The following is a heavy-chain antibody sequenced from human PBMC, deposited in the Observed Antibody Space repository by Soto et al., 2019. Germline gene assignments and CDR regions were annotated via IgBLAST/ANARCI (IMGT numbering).Heavy chain of an antibody. D-gene: IGHD1-26*01. CDR3: ARVSGSFQKGFDS. CDR2: IDWEDEK. V-gene: IGHV2-70*01. Sequence: GSGPTLVNPTQTLTLTCSFSGFSLSTLGMSVSWIRQPPGKALEWLALIDWEDEKYFSTSLQTRLSIFKDSSKSHVLLTITNVGPLDSATYFCARVSGSFQKGFDSWGQGTLVTVSS. CDR1: GFSLSTLGMS. J-gene: IGHJ4*02.